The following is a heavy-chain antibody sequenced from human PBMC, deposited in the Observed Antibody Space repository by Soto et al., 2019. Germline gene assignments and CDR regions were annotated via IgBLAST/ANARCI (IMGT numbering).Heavy chain of an antibody. D-gene: IGHD6-13*01. CDR1: GFIFDDFT. Sequence: PGGSLRLSCAASGFIFDDFTMHWVRLVPGKGLQWVSYINWDGRIAMCADSVKGRFTISRDNTNNHLYLQMNSLRSADTALYYCATDEGAAVESPGDWGHGTLVTVSS. V-gene: IGHV3-43*01. J-gene: IGHJ4*01. CDR2: INWDGRIA. CDR3: ATDEGAAVESPGD.